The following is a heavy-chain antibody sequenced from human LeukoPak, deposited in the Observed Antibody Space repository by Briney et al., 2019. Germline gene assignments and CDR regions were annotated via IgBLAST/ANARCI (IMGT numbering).Heavy chain of an antibody. CDR3: ARGYYDSSGYLTGWRD. D-gene: IGHD3-22*01. J-gene: IGHJ4*02. CDR2: MNPNSGNT. Sequence: ASVKVSCKASRYTFTSYDINWVRQATGQGLEWMGWMNPNSGNTGYAQKFQGRVTMTRNTSISTAYMELSSLRSEDTAVYYWARGYYDSSGYLTGWRDWGQGTLVTVSS. V-gene: IGHV1-8*01. CDR1: RYTFTSYD.